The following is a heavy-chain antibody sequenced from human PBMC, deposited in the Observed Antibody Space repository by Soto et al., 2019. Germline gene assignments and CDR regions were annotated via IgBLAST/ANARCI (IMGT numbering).Heavy chain of an antibody. CDR2: IGGSGGNR. Sequence: EVQLLESGGGLVEPGGSLRLSCAASGFTFNAYAMTWVRQAPGKGLEWVSAIGGSGGNRYYAASVKGRFTISRDNSKDTVDLQANSLRVEDTAVYYCARVASDYINSVDHWGQGNLGTVSS. CDR1: GFTFNAYA. D-gene: IGHD4-4*01. V-gene: IGHV3-23*01. CDR3: ARVASDYINSVDH. J-gene: IGHJ4*02.